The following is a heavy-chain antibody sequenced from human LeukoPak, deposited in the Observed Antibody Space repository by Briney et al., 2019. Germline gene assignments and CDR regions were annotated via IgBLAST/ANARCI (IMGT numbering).Heavy chain of an antibody. CDR1: GFTFSSYA. Sequence: GGSLRLSCAASGFTFSSYAMSWVRQAPGKGLEGVSAISGSGGSTYYADSVKGRFTISRDNSKNTLYLQMNSLRAEDTAVYYCAKALSHCSGGSCYSAVDYWGQGTLVTVSS. CDR3: AKALSHCSGGSCYSAVDY. J-gene: IGHJ4*02. CDR2: ISGSGGST. D-gene: IGHD2-15*01. V-gene: IGHV3-23*01.